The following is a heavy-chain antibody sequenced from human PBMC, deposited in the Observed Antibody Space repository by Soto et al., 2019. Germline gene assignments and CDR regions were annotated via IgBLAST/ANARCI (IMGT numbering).Heavy chain of an antibody. V-gene: IGHV1-69*01. CDR1: GGTFSSYA. D-gene: IGHD5-18*01. Sequence: QVQLVQSGAEVKKPGPSVKVSCRASGGTFSSYAISWVRQAPGQGLEWMGGIIPIFGTANYAQKFQGRVTITADESTSTAYMELSILRSEYTAVYYCARDRSHRAAGYSYGYPLYGMEVCGQGTTVTVSS. J-gene: IGHJ6*02. CDR2: IIPIFGTA. CDR3: ARDRSHRAAGYSYGYPLYGMEV.